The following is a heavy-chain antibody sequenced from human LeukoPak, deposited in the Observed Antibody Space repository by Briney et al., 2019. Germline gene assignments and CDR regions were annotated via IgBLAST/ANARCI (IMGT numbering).Heavy chain of an antibody. J-gene: IGHJ5*02. CDR2: IYYSGST. D-gene: IGHD2-2*01. V-gene: IGHV4-59*11. CDR3: ARAAAIRDSGWFDP. CDR1: GGSISSHY. Sequence: SETLSLTSTVSGGSISSHYWSWIRQPPGKGLEWIGYIYYSGSTYYNPSLKSRVTISVDTSKNQFSLKLSSVTAADTAVYYCARAAAIRDSGWFDPWGQGTLVTVSS.